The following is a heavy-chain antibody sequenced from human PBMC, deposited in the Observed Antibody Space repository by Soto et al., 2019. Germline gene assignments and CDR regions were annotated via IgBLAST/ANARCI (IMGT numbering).Heavy chain of an antibody. Sequence: SETLSLTCTVSGGSISSGGYYWSWIRQHPGKGLEWIGYIYYSGSTYYNPSLKSRVTISVDTSKNQFSLKLSSVTAADTAVYYCARVKGGLEWLSPIGTFDYWGQGTLVTVSS. V-gene: IGHV4-31*03. CDR3: ARVKGGLEWLSPIGTFDY. CDR1: GGSISSGGYY. D-gene: IGHD3-3*01. CDR2: IYYSGST. J-gene: IGHJ4*02.